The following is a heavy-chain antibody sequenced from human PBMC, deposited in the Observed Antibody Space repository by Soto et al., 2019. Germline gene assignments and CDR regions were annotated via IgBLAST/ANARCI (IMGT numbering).Heavy chain of an antibody. D-gene: IGHD2-21*02. CDR2: INPSGGST. J-gene: IGHJ6*02. CDR3: ARMRVTNIYYYYGMDV. V-gene: IGHV1-46*01. CDR1: GYTFTSYY. Sequence: ASVKVSCKASGYTFTSYYMHWVRQAPGQGLEWMGIINPSGGSTSYAQKFQGRVTMTRDTSTSTVYMELSSLRSEDTAVYYRARMRVTNIYYYYGMDVRGQGTTVTVSS.